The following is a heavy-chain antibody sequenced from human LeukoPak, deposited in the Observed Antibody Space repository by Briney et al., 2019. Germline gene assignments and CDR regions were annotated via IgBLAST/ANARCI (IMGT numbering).Heavy chain of an antibody. V-gene: IGHV1-2*02. D-gene: IGHD5-12*01. CDR1: GYTFTGYY. Sequence: ASVKVSCKASGYTFTGYYMHWVRQAPGQGLEWMGWINPNSGGTNYAQKFQGRVTMTRDTSISTAYMELSRLRSDDTAVYYCARTWGIVATIPFDYWGKGTTVTVSS. CDR2: INPNSGGT. CDR3: ARTWGIVATIPFDY. J-gene: IGHJ4*03.